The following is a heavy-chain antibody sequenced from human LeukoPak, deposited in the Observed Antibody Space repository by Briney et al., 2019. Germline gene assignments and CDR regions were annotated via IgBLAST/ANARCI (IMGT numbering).Heavy chain of an antibody. V-gene: IGHV3-21*01. D-gene: IGHD3-9*01. CDR2: ISSTSSCI. CDR3: ARDWDDILTGQFN. J-gene: IGHJ4*02. Sequence: GGSLRLSCAASRFTFSSYSMNWVRQAPGKGLEWVSSISSTSSCIYYADSVKGRFTISRDNANNSLYLQMHSLRAEDTAVYYCARDWDDILTGQFNWGQGTLFTVSS. CDR1: RFTFSSYS.